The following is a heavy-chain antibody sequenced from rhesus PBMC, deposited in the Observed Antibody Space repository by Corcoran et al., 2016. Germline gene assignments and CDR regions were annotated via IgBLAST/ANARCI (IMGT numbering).Heavy chain of an antibody. CDR2: IYGNSAST. D-gene: IGHD2-15*01. CDR1: GGSISGYYY. V-gene: IGHV4-73*01. Sequence: QVKLQQWGEGLVKPSETLSLTCAVYGGSISGYYYWSWIRQPPGKGLEGIGDIYGNSASTNYNPSLKTRVTSSKDTSKNQFSLKLSSVTAADTAVYDCAREVAEVVVLTAPRWGQGVLVTVSS. J-gene: IGHJ4*01. CDR3: AREVAEVVVLTAPR.